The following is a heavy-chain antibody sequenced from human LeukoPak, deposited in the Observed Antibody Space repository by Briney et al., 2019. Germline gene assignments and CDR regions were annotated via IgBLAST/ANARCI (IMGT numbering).Heavy chain of an antibody. CDR3: ARDPQPRYYYDSSGYYNGWFDP. D-gene: IGHD3-22*01. Sequence: SETLSLTCAVYGGSFSGYYWSWIRQPPGKGVEWIGEINHSGSTNYNPSLKSRVTISVDTSKNQFSLKLSSVTAADTAVYYCARDPQPRYYYDSSGYYNGWFDPWGQGTLVTVSS. CDR2: INHSGST. V-gene: IGHV4-34*01. J-gene: IGHJ5*02. CDR1: GGSFSGYY.